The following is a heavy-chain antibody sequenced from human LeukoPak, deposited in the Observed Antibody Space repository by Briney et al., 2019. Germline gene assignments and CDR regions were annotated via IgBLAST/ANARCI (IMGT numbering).Heavy chain of an antibody. CDR3: ARDSDY. CDR1: GGSISSYY. V-gene: IGHV4-59*01. Sequence: PSETLSLTCTVSGGSISSYYWSWIRQPPGKGLEWIGYIYYSGSTNYNPSLKSRVTISVDTSKNQFSLKLSSVTAADTAVYYCARDSDYWGQGTLVTVS. J-gene: IGHJ4*02. CDR2: IYYSGST.